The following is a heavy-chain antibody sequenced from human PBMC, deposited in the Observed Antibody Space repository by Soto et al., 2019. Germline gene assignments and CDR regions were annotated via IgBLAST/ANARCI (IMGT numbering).Heavy chain of an antibody. CDR3: ARRNSFGSGIGYSDH. CDR1: AGSIHYYY. J-gene: IGHJ4*02. D-gene: IGHD3-10*01. V-gene: IGHV4-59*08. Sequence: SETLPLTCAVFAGSIHYYYCSWMRKPPGKGLEWIGYIYYSGGTKYSPSLKSRVTISVDTSKNQFSLKLRSVTAADTAIYYCARRNSFGSGIGYSDHLGQGAQVTVS. CDR2: IYYSGGT.